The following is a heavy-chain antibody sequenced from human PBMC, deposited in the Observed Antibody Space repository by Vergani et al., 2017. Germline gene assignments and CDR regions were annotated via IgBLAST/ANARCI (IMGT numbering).Heavy chain of an antibody. Sequence: QVQLQESGPRLVRPSQTLSLTCTVSGGSINTGAYYWSWIRQPAGKGLEWIGGVYTSGMTNYNPSLKGRVTILVDRSKSQLSLKLTSGTAGDTAVYFCARELSYDYGSGSDDYNPYYYGGMDVWGPGTMVTVSS. V-gene: IGHV4-61*02. CDR2: VYTSGMT. CDR3: ARELSYDYGSGSDDYNPYYYGGMDV. J-gene: IGHJ6*02. D-gene: IGHD3-16*01. CDR1: GGSINTGAYY.